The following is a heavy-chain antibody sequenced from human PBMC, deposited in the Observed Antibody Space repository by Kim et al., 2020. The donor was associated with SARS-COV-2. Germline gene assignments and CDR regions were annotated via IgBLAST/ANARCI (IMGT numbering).Heavy chain of an antibody. Sequence: AQKFQGRVPLTRATSTSTVYMELSSLRSEDTAVYYCATSGNSGSYYYFDYWGQGTLVTVSS. CDR3: ATSGNSGSYYYFDY. D-gene: IGHD1-26*01. V-gene: IGHV1-46*03. J-gene: IGHJ4*02.